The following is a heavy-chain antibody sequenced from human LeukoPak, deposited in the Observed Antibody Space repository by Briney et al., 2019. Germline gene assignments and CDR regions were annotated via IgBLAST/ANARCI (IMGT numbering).Heavy chain of an antibody. J-gene: IGHJ4*02. V-gene: IGHV4-39*01. D-gene: IGHD3-10*01. CDR1: GGSISSNGHY. CDR3: ARTRYYYNSRSYGAPYYFDY. Sequence: SETLSLTCAVSGGSISSNGHYWGWIRQPPGKGLEWIGSIYYSGSTYYNPSLKSRVTISVDTSKNQFSLKLSSVTAADTAVYYCARTRYYYNSRSYGAPYYFDYWGQGTLVTVSS. CDR2: IYYSGST.